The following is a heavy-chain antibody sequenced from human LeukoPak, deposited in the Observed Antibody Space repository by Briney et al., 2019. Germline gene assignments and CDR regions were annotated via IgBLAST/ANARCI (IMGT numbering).Heavy chain of an antibody. J-gene: IGHJ4*02. CDR3: ARHSTGNLQPFDY. CDR1: GFTFSNSA. D-gene: IGHD3-22*01. Sequence: GGSLRLSCAASGFTFSNSAMSWVRQAPGKGLEWVSIISGSGDNTYYTDSVKGRFTISRDNSRNTLYLQMNSLRAEDTAIYYCARHSTGNLQPFDYWGQGTLVTVSS. CDR2: ISGSGDNT. V-gene: IGHV3-23*01.